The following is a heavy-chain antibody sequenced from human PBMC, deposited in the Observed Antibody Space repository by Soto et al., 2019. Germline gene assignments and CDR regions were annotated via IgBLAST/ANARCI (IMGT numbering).Heavy chain of an antibody. Sequence: QVHLVQSGAEVKKPGASVPVSCKGSGYGFTTYGITWVRQAPGQGLEWMAWISAHNGNTDYAQNLQGRVTVTRDTSTSTAYMELRSLRSDDTAVYYCARGRYGDYWGQGALVTVSS. V-gene: IGHV1-18*01. CDR1: GYGFTTYG. J-gene: IGHJ4*02. CDR2: ISAHNGNT. D-gene: IGHD1-1*01. CDR3: ARGRYGDY.